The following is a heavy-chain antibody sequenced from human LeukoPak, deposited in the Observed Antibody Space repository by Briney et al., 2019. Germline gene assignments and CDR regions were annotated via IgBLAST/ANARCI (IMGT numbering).Heavy chain of an antibody. CDR2: ISYDGSNK. J-gene: IGHJ4*02. Sequence: PGRSLRLSCAASGFTFSSYGMHWVRQAPGKGLEWVAVISYDGSNKYYADSVKGRFTISRDNSKNSLYLQMNSLRTEDTALYYCAKDWAFGYSSGWYPAYWGQGTLVTVSS. V-gene: IGHV3-30*18. D-gene: IGHD6-19*01. CDR1: GFTFSSYG. CDR3: AKDWAFGYSSGWYPAY.